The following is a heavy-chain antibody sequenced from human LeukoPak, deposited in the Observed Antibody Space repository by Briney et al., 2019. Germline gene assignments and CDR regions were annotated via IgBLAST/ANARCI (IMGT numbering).Heavy chain of an antibody. CDR2: INTDGSST. CDR1: GFTFGDYA. V-gene: IGHV3-74*01. J-gene: IGHJ4*02. Sequence: GGSLRLSCAASGFTFGDYAMHWVRQAPGKGLVWVSRINTDGSSTTYADSVKGRFTISRDNSKNTLFVQMNSLRSEDTAVYYCARASSPLTTITPFDYWGQGTLVTVSS. D-gene: IGHD4-11*01. CDR3: ARASSPLTTITPFDY.